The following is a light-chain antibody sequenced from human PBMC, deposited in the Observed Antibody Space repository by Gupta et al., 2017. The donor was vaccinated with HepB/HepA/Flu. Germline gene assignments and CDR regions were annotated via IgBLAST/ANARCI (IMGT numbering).Light chain of an antibody. CDR1: QSLLHADGLNY. V-gene: IGKV2-28*01. J-gene: IGKJ1*01. CDR2: LGS. Sequence: LVITPSPHSLPVTSGEPASISCRSSQSLLHADGLNYVDWYMQKPGQSPQLLIYLGSNRATGVPDRFSGSGSGTDFKLKISRVEAEDVGIYYCKQVLQTPWMFGQGTKVEMK. CDR3: KQVLQTPWM.